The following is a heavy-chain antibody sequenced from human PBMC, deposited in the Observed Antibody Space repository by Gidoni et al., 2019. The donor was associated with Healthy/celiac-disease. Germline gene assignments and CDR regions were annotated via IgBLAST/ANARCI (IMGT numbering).Heavy chain of an antibody. D-gene: IGHD3-3*01. V-gene: IGHV3-21*01. CDR2: ISSSSSYI. CDR1: GCTFSSYS. CDR3: ARATTYDFWSGYVY. J-gene: IGHJ4*02. Sequence: EVQLVESGGGLVKPGGSLRLSCAASGCTFSSYSMNWVRQAPGKGLEWVSSISSSSSYIYYADSVKGRFTISRDNAKNSLYLQMNSLRAEDTAVYYCARATTYDFWSGYVYWGQGTLVTVSS.